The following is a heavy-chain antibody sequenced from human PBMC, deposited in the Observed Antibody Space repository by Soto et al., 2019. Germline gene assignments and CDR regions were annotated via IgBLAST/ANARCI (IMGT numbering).Heavy chain of an antibody. Sequence: QVQLQESGPGLVKPSETLSLTCTVSGGSISSYYWSWIRQPPGKGLEWIGYIYYSGSTKYNPSLKSRVTRAVHTSKNHVSLKLSSVTAADTAVDYCARHGASGGWLWQSAADYWGQGTLVTVSS. V-gene: IGHV4-59*08. CDR1: GGSISSYY. J-gene: IGHJ4*02. D-gene: IGHD6-19*01. CDR2: IYYSGST. CDR3: ARHGASGGWLWQSAADY.